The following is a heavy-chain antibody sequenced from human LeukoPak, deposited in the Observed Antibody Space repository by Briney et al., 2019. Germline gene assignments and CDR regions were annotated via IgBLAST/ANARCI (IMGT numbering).Heavy chain of an antibody. J-gene: IGHJ6*03. Sequence: GASVKVSCKASGYAFTSCGISWVRQAPGQGLERMGWISAYNGSTNYAQKLQGRVTMTTDTSTSTAYMELRSLRSDDTAVDYCARSGSGKYYYYMDVWGKGTTVTVSS. V-gene: IGHV1-18*01. CDR3: ARSGSGKYYYYMDV. D-gene: IGHD3-10*01. CDR1: GYAFTSCG. CDR2: ISAYNGST.